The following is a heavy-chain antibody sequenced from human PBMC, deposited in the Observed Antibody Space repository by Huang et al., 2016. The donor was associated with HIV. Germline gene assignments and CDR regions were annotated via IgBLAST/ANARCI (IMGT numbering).Heavy chain of an antibody. J-gene: IGHJ6*02. CDR3: VNFIQYYDFPKLMDV. Sequence: QLQLQESGPGLVKPSETLSLTCSVSGGSISGSSYYWGWLRQPPGRGLEWIGIIYYRGSTYYNPSLKSRVTIAVDTSKNEVTLKLNSVTAADTAVYYCVNFIQYYDFPKLMDVWGQGTTVTVSS. V-gene: IGHV4-39*01. D-gene: IGHD3-3*01. CDR1: GGSISGSSYY. CDR2: IYYRGST.